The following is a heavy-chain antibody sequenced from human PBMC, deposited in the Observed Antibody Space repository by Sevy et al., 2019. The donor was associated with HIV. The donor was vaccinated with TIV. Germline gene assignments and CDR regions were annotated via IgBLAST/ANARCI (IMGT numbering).Heavy chain of an antibody. CDR1: GFTFSSYA. Sequence: GGSLRLSCAASGFTFSSYAMHWVRQAPGKGLEWVAVISYDGSNKYYADSVKGRFTISRDNSKNTLYLQMNSLRAEDTAVYYGARDSANAKYYDFWSGYYPFDYWGQGTLVTVSS. CDR2: ISYDGSNK. D-gene: IGHD3-3*01. V-gene: IGHV3-30*04. CDR3: ARDSANAKYYDFWSGYYPFDY. J-gene: IGHJ4*02.